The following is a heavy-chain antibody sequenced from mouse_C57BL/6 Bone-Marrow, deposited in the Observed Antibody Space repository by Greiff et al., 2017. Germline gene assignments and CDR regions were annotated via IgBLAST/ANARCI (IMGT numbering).Heavy chain of an antibody. CDR2: INPSTGGT. D-gene: IGHD3-1*01. J-gene: IGHJ1*03. CDR3: ARKLDSWYFDV. CDR1: GYSFTGYY. V-gene: IGHV1-42*01. Sequence: EVQLQQSGPELVKPGASVKISCKASGYSFTGYYMNWVKQSPEKSLEWIGEINPSTGGTTYNQKFKAKATLTVDKSSSTAYMQLKSLTSEDSAVYYCARKLDSWYFDVWGTGTTVTVS.